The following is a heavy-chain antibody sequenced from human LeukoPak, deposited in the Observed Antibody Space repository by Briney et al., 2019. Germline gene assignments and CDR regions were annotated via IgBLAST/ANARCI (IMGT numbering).Heavy chain of an antibody. V-gene: IGHV3-48*01. J-gene: IGHJ1*01. D-gene: IGHD3-3*01. CDR1: GFTFSSYT. Sequence: GGSLRLSCAASGFTFSSYTMNWVRQAPGKGLEWVSYISGSSSTIYYADSVKGRFTISRDNAKNSLYLQMSSLRAEDTAVYYCARDNDFREYFQHWGQGTLVTVSS. CDR2: ISGSSSTI. CDR3: ARDNDFREYFQH.